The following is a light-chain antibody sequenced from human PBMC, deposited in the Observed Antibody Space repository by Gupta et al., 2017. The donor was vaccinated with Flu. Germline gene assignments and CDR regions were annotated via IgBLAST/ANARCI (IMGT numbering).Light chain of an antibody. J-gene: IGLJ3*02. CDR3: YSTDSSGNHWV. V-gene: IGLV3-10*01. CDR1: ALPKKY. CDR2: EDS. Sequence: SYELMQPHSVSFSPGKTARDMRHGDALPKKYAYWYQQKSGQAPVLVIYEDSKRPSGIPERFSGSSSGTMATLTISGAQVEDEADYYCYSTDSSGNHWVFGGGTKLTVL.